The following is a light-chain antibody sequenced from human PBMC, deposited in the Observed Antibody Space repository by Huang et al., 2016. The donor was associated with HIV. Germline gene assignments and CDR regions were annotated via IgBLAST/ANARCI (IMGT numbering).Light chain of an antibody. CDR1: HGISSN. Sequence: IQLTQSPSSLPASVGDRVTITCRASHGISSNLAWYQQNPGKAPKLLIYAASTLQSGVPSRFSGSGSGTEFTLTISSLQTEDFGTYYCQQLNSYPLTFGGGTNVEIK. V-gene: IGKV1-9*01. CDR2: AAS. CDR3: QQLNSYPLT. J-gene: IGKJ4*01.